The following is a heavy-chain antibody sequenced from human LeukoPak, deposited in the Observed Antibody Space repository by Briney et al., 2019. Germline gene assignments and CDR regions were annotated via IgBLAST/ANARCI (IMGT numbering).Heavy chain of an antibody. CDR1: GLSFSRSS. CDR2: ITASSTYI. Sequence: PGGSLRLSCAASGLSFSRSSMGWVRQAPGKGLEWVSSITASSTYIYYADSVKGRFTISRDNVEKSVSLQMNSLRAEDTAVYYCAREYYYDEDAGNYWGQGTLVTVSS. CDR3: AREYYYDEDAGNY. J-gene: IGHJ4*02. D-gene: IGHD3-22*01. V-gene: IGHV3-21*01.